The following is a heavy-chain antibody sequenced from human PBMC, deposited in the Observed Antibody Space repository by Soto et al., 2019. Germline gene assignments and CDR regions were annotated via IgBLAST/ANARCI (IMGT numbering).Heavy chain of an antibody. CDR2: ISSSNSYT. D-gene: IGHD6-19*01. CDR3: AKDGSGPKLNFDY. V-gene: IGHV3-11*05. Sequence: GGSLRLSCAASGLTFSDYYMSWIRQAPGKGLEWVSYISSSNSYTNYADSVKGRFTISRDNSKNTLYLQMNSLRAEDTAVYYCAKDGSGPKLNFDYWGQGTLVTVSS. CDR1: GLTFSDYY. J-gene: IGHJ4*02.